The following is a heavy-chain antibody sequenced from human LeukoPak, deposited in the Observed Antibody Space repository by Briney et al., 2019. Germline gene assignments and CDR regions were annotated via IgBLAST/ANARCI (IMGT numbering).Heavy chain of an antibody. Sequence: ASVKVSCKVSGYTLTELSMHWVRQAPGKGLEWMGGFDPEDGETIYAQKFQGRVTMTEDTSTDTAYMELSSLRSEDTAVYYCATLWGVFFGSGSYYPFDYWGQGTLVTVSS. CDR2: FDPEDGET. CDR1: GYTLTELS. V-gene: IGHV1-24*01. D-gene: IGHD3-10*01. J-gene: IGHJ4*02. CDR3: ATLWGVFFGSGSYYPFDY.